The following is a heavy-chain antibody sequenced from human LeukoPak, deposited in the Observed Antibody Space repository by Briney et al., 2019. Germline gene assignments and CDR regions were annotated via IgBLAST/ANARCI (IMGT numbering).Heavy chain of an antibody. Sequence: PGGSLRLSCAASGFTFSSYSMNWVRQAPGKGLEWVSSISSSSSYIYYADSVKGRFTISRDNAKNSLYLQMNSLRAEDTAVYYCARVGVRGVIFIDYWGQGSLVTVSS. J-gene: IGHJ4*02. V-gene: IGHV3-21*01. CDR2: ISSSSSYI. D-gene: IGHD3-10*02. CDR3: ARVGVRGVIFIDY. CDR1: GFTFSSYS.